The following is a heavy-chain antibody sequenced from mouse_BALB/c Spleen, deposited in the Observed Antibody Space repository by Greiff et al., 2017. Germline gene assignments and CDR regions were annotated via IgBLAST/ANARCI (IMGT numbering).Heavy chain of an antibody. D-gene: IGHD2-10*01. Sequence: EVKVVESGGGLVKPGGSLKLSCAASGFTFSDYYMYWVRQTPEKRLEWVATISDGGSYTYYPDSVKGRFTISRDNAKNNLYLQMSSLKSEDTAMYYCARDREKSYYGNYDYAMDYWGQGTSVTVSS. CDR2: ISDGGSYT. V-gene: IGHV5-4*02. J-gene: IGHJ4*01. CDR1: GFTFSDYY. CDR3: ARDREKSYYGNYDYAMDY.